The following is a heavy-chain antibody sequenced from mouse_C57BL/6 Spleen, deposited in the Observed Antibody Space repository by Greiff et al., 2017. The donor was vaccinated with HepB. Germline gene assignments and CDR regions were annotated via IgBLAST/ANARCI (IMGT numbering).Heavy chain of an antibody. D-gene: IGHD2-2*01. CDR2: IDPSDSYT. J-gene: IGHJ4*01. V-gene: IGHV1-50*01. CDR3: ANGYPYAMDY. CDR1: GYTFTSYW. Sequence: VQLQQPGAELVKPGASVKLSCKASGYTFTSYWMQWVNQRPGQGLEWIGEIDPSDSYTNYNQKFKGKATLTVDTSSSTAYMQLSSLTSEDAAVYYWANGYPYAMDYWGQGTSVTVSS.